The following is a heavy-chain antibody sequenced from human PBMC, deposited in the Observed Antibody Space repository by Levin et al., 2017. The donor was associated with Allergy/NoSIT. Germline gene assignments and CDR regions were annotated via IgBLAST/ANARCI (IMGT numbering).Heavy chain of an antibody. CDR2: IKSKTDGGTT. J-gene: IGHJ5*02. D-gene: IGHD1-7*01. Sequence: RPGGSLRLSCAASGFTFSNAWMSWVRQAPGKGLEWVGRIKSKTDGGTTDYAAPVKGRFTISRDDSKNTLYLQINSLKTEDTAVYYCSTGLRNNWNYYWFDPWGQGTLVTVSS. CDR3: STGLRNNWNYYWFDP. CDR1: GFTFSNAW. V-gene: IGHV3-15*01.